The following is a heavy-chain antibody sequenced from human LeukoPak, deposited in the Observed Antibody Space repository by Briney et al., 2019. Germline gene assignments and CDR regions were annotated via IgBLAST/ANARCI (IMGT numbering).Heavy chain of an antibody. Sequence: SETLSLTCTISGGSISHYYWSWIRQPPGKGLQWIGYIHHSGSTSYNPSLKSRVTISADTSKNQFSLRLRSVTAADTAVYYCAIGGRSDNRGYYFLDAFDIWGPGTMVTVSS. CDR3: AIGGRSDNRGYYFLDAFDI. D-gene: IGHD3-22*01. V-gene: IGHV4-59*01. CDR2: IHHSGST. J-gene: IGHJ3*02. CDR1: GGSISHYY.